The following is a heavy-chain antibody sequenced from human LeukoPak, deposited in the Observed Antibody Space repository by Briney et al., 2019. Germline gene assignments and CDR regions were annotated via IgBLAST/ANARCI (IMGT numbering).Heavy chain of an antibody. CDR2: ISYDGSNK. J-gene: IGHJ4*02. D-gene: IGHD5-24*01. V-gene: IGHV3-30-3*01. CDR1: GFTFSSYA. Sequence: PGGSLRLSCAASGFTFSSYAMHWVRQAPGKGLEWVAVISYDGSNKYYADSVKGRFTISRDNSKNTLYLQMNSLRAEDTAVYYCARATRRDSSPYYLDHWGQGTLVTVSS. CDR3: ARATRRDSSPYYLDH.